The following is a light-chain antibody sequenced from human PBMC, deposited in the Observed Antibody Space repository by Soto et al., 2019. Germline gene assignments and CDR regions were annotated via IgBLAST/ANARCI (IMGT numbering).Light chain of an antibody. V-gene: IGKV1-27*01. CDR1: QGIGNF. CDR3: QKYNSAPWT. CDR2: AAS. J-gene: IGKJ1*01. Sequence: DTQMTQSPSSLSASVGDRVTITCRASQGIGNFLAWYQQKPGKVPKLLIYAASTLQSGVPSRFSGSGSGTDFTLTISSLQPEDFGSYYCQKYNSAPWTFGQGTKVEIK.